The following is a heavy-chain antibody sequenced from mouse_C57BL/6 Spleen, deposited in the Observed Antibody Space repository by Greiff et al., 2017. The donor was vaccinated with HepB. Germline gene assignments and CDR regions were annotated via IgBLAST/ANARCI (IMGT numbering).Heavy chain of an antibody. V-gene: IGHV5-9*01. Sequence: EVQLVESGGGLVKPGGSLKLSCAASGFTFSSYTMSWVRQTPEKRLEWVATISGGGGNTYYPDSVKGRFTISRDNAKNTLYLQMSSLRSEDTALYYCARLRNYYGSSYDYYAMDYWGQGTSVTVSS. CDR1: GFTFSSYT. J-gene: IGHJ4*01. CDR3: ARLRNYYGSSYDYYAMDY. D-gene: IGHD1-1*01. CDR2: ISGGGGNT.